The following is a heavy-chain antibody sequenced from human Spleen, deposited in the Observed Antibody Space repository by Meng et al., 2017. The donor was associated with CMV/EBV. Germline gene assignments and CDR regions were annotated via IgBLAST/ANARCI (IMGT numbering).Heavy chain of an antibody. CDR3: AKAYGETGNYDFWSGYFNSGGPGSNYGMDV. CDR2: ISASGGRT. J-gene: IGHJ6*02. V-gene: IGHV3-23*01. CDR1: GFTYSSYD. Sequence: GESLKISCAASGFTYSSYDMSWVRQAPGEGLEWVSVISASGGRTYYADSVKGRFTISRDNSKNTLYLHMNSLRAEDTAVYYRAKAYGETGNYDFWSGYFNSGGPGSNYGMDVWGQGTTVTVSS. D-gene: IGHD3-3*01.